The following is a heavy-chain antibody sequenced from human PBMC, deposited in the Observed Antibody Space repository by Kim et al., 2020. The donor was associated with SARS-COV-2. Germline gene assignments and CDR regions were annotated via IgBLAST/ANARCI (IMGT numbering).Heavy chain of an antibody. D-gene: IGHD4-4*01. J-gene: IGHJ5*02. V-gene: IGHV4-4*07. Sequence: TLKRRVPMSVDTSKNQFSLKLSSVTAADTAVYYCARVTGRGNSFNWFDPWGQGTLVTVSS. CDR3: ARVTGRGNSFNWFDP.